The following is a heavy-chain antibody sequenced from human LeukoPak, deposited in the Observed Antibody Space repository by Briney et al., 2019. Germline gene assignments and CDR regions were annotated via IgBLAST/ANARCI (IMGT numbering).Heavy chain of an antibody. D-gene: IGHD6-19*01. CDR3: ARSIAVAGKRGPYYYYYYMDV. CDR2: ISAYNGNT. CDR1: GYTFTSYG. V-gene: IGHV1-18*01. J-gene: IGHJ6*03. Sequence: ASVKVSCKASGYTFTSYGISWVRQAPGQGLEWMGWISAYNGNTNYAQKLQGRVTMTTDTSTSTAYMELRSLRSDDTAVYYCARSIAVAGKRGPYYYYYYMDVWGKGTTVTVSS.